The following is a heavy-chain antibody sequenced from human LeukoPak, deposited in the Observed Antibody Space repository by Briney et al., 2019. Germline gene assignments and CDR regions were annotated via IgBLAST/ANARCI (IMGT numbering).Heavy chain of an antibody. J-gene: IGHJ1*01. Sequence: GASVKVSCKASGYTFTSYGISWVRQAPGQGLEWMGWISAYNGNTNYAQKFQGRVTITTDESTSTAYMELSSLRSEDTAVYYCARDRPYSSGCGQHWGQGTLVTVSS. CDR3: ARDRPYSSGCGQH. D-gene: IGHD6-19*01. V-gene: IGHV1-18*01. CDR1: GYTFTSYG. CDR2: ISAYNGNT.